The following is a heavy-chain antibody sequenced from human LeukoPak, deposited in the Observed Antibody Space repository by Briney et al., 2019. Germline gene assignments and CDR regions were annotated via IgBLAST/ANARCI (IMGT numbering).Heavy chain of an antibody. Sequence: GGSLRLSCAASGFTFSSYWMSWVRQAPGKGLEWVANIKQDGSEKYYVDSVKGRFTISRDNAKNSLYLQMNSLRAEDTAVYYCARTPRYCSGGSCYSVYFQHWGQGTLVTVSS. J-gene: IGHJ1*01. D-gene: IGHD2-15*01. V-gene: IGHV3-7*01. CDR1: GFTFSSYW. CDR2: IKQDGSEK. CDR3: ARTPRYCSGGSCYSVYFQH.